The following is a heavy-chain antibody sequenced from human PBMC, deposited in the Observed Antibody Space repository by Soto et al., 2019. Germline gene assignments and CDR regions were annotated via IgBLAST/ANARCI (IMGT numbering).Heavy chain of an antibody. CDR2: ISSSGSTM. CDR3: ASLKY. V-gene: IGHV3-11*01. Sequence: QVQLVESEGGLVKPGGSLRLSCAVSAFTFSDYSMSWIRQAPGKGLEWVSYISSSGSTMYYADSVKGRFTISRDNAKNSLYLQMNSLRAEDTAVYYCASLKYWGQGTLVTVSS. CDR1: AFTFSDYS. J-gene: IGHJ4*02.